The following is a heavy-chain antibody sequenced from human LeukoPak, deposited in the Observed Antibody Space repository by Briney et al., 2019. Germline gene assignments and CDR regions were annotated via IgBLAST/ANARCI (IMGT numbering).Heavy chain of an antibody. J-gene: IGHJ4*02. CDR2: ISGSGGST. CDR3: AKGLRWSGWYYFDY. CDR1: GFTVSSNY. Sequence: PGGSLRLSCAASGFTVSSNYMSWVRQAPGKGLEWVSAISGSGGSTYYADSVKGRFTISRDNSKNTLYLQMNSLRAEDTAVYYCAKGLRWSGWYYFDYWGQGTLVTVSS. D-gene: IGHD6-19*01. V-gene: IGHV3-23*01.